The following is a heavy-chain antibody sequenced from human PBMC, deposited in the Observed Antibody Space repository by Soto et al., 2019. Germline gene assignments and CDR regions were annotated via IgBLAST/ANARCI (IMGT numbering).Heavy chain of an antibody. V-gene: IGHV3-30*18. J-gene: IGHJ6*02. CDR3: AKVRSPHYYYYGMDV. Sequence: PGGSLRLSCAASGFTFSSYGMHWVRQAPGKGLEWVAVISHDGSNKYYADSVKGRFTISRDNSKNTLYLQMNSLRAEDTAVYYCAKVRSPHYYYYGMDVWGQGTTVTVSS. CDR2: ISHDGSNK. CDR1: GFTFSSYG.